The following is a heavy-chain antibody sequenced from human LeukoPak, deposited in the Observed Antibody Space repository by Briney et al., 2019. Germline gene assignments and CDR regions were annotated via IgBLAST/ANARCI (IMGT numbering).Heavy chain of an antibody. Sequence: GGSLRLSCAASGFTSSNTNMNWVREAPGKGLKWNAFVSASNNYIYYAGSVKGRFHSSRDNAQNSLYLQMNSLRAEDTAVYFCARVVNGYVDYWGQGTLVTVSS. CDR2: VSASNNYI. J-gene: IGHJ4*02. V-gene: IGHV3-21*06. CDR3: ARVVNGYVDY. CDR1: GFTSSNTN. D-gene: IGHD2-8*01.